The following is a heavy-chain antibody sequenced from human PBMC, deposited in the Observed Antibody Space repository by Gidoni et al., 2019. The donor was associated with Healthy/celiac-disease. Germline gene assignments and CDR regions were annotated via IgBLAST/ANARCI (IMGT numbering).Heavy chain of an antibody. V-gene: IGHV3-48*03. D-gene: IGHD3-22*01. CDR3: ARANYDSSGYWGL. CDR1: GFNFSSYE. CDR2: ISSSGSTI. J-gene: IGHJ4*02. Sequence: EVQLVESGGGLVQPGGSLRLSCAASGFNFSSYEMNWVRKAQGKGLEWVSYISSSGSTIYYADSVKGRFTIPRDNAKNSLYLQMNSLRAEDTAVYYCARANYDSSGYWGLWGQGTLVTVSS.